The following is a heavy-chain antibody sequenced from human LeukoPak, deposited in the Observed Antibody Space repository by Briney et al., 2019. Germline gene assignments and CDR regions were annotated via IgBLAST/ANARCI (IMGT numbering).Heavy chain of an antibody. CDR3: ASSRFRYSSGWYPDY. D-gene: IGHD6-19*01. V-gene: IGHV1-18*04. CDR1: GSTFTGYY. CDR2: ISAYNGNT. Sequence: ASVKVSCKASGSTFTGYYMHWVRQAPGQGLEWMGWISAYNGNTNYAQKLQGRVTMTTDTSTSTAYMELRSLRSDDTAVYYCASSRFRYSSGWYPDYWGQGTLVTVSS. J-gene: IGHJ4*02.